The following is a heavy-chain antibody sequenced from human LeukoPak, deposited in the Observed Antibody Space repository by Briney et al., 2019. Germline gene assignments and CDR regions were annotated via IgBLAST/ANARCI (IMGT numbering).Heavy chain of an antibody. D-gene: IGHD3-22*01. J-gene: IGHJ4*02. CDR2: IIPIFGTA. CDR1: GGTFSSYA. V-gene: IGHV1-69*01. Sequence: GSSVKVSCKASGGTFSSYAISWVRQAPGQGLEWMGGIIPIFGTANYAQKFQGRVTITADESTSTAYMELSSLRSEDTAVYYCARADSSGYYPSFFNYWGQGTLVTVSS. CDR3: ARADSSGYYPSFFNY.